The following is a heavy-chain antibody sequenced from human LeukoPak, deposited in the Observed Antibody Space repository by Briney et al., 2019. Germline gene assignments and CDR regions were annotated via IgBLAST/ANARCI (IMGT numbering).Heavy chain of an antibody. J-gene: IGHJ4*02. Sequence: GGSLRLSCAASGFTFSSYAMSWVRQAPGKGLEWVSAISGSGGSTYYADSVKGRFTISRDNSKNTLYLQMNSLRAEDTAVYYCARDVPSYYYDSSGYYAFDYWGQGTLVTVSS. CDR1: GFTFSSYA. D-gene: IGHD3-22*01. V-gene: IGHV3-23*01. CDR3: ARDVPSYYYDSSGYYAFDY. CDR2: ISGSGGST.